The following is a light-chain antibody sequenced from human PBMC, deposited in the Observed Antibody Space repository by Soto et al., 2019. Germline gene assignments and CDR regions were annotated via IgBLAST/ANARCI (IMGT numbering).Light chain of an antibody. V-gene: IGKV3-20*01. CDR1: QSVSSSY. CDR3: QQYSDLPMT. CDR2: GAS. J-gene: IGKJ5*01. Sequence: IVLTQSPGTLPLSPGERATLSCRASQSVSSSYLAWYQQKPGQAPRLLVYGASSRATGIPDRFSGSRSGTDFTLTISRLEADDFAVYFCQQYSDLPMTVGKGTRLEI.